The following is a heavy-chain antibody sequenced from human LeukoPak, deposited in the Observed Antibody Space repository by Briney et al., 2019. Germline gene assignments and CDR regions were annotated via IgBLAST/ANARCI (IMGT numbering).Heavy chain of an antibody. CDR2: IYHSGST. D-gene: IGHD6-19*01. CDR3: ARVSAVAGTVDY. Sequence: SETLSLTCTVSGGSISSSSYYWGWIRQPPGKGLEWIGSIYHSGSTYYNPSLKSRVTISVDTSKNQFSLKLSSVTAADTAVYYCARVSAVAGTVDYWGQGTLVTVSS. V-gene: IGHV4-39*07. J-gene: IGHJ4*02. CDR1: GGSISSSSYY.